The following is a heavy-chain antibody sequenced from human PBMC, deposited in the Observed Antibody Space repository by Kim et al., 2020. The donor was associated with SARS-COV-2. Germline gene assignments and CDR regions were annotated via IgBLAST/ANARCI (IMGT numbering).Heavy chain of an antibody. V-gene: IGHV3-13*01. J-gene: IGHJ4*02. D-gene: IGHD5-18*01. CDR1: GFSFSTYD. CDR2: IGIVGDT. CDR3: ARDGYPFDC. Sequence: GGSLRLSCAASGFSFSTYDMHWVRQATGKGLEWVSAIGIVGDTHYADSVKGRFTISRENDKNSLFLQMNSLRAGDTAVYYCARDGYPFDCWGQGTLVTVSS.